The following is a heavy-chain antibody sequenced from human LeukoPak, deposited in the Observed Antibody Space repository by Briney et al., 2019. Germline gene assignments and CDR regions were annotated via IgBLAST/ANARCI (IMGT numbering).Heavy chain of an antibody. D-gene: IGHD3-3*01. CDR2: ISSSGSTI. CDR1: GFTFSDYY. J-gene: IGHJ5*02. Sequence: GGSLRLSCAASGFTFSDYYMSWIRQAPGKGLEWVSYISSSGSTIYYADSVKGRFTISRDNAKNSLYLQMNSLRAEDTAVYYCARTINDFWSGYPNWFDPWGQGTLVTVSS. V-gene: IGHV3-11*01. CDR3: ARTINDFWSGYPNWFDP.